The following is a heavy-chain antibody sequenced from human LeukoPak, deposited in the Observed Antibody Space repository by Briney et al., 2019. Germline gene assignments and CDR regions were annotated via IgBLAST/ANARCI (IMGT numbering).Heavy chain of an antibody. D-gene: IGHD4-17*01. CDR2: MNPNSGNT. CDR1: GYTFTSYD. V-gene: IGHV1-8*01. J-gene: IGHJ4*02. Sequence: ASVKVSCTASGYTFTSYDINWVRQATGQGLEWMGWMNPNSGNTGYAQKFQGRVTMTRNTSISTAYMELSSLRSEDTAVYYCARGLGTYGDQDYWGQGTLVTVSS. CDR3: ARGLGTYGDQDY.